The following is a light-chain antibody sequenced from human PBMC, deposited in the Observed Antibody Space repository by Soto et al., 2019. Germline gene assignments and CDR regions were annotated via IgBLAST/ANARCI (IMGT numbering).Light chain of an antibody. CDR1: SGYSNYA. Sequence: QSVLTQSPSASASLGASVKLTCSRSSGYSNYAIAWHQQQPEKGPRYLMKLNNDGSHSKGDGIPDRFSGSSSGAERYLTISSLQSEDESDYYCQTWDTGISVVFGGGTKLTVL. CDR2: LNNDGSH. J-gene: IGLJ2*01. V-gene: IGLV4-69*01. CDR3: QTWDTGISVV.